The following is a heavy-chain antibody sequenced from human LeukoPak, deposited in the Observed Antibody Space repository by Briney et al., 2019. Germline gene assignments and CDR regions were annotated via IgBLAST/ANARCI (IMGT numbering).Heavy chain of an antibody. Sequence: SETLSLTCTASGGSISSYYWSWIRQPPGKGLEWIGYIYYSGSTNYNPSLKSRVTISVDTSKNQFSLKLSSVTAADTAVYYCARGLDGYNSYYFDYWGQGTLVTVSS. J-gene: IGHJ4*02. V-gene: IGHV4-59*01. CDR1: GGSISSYY. D-gene: IGHD5-24*01. CDR3: ARGLDGYNSYYFDY. CDR2: IYYSGST.